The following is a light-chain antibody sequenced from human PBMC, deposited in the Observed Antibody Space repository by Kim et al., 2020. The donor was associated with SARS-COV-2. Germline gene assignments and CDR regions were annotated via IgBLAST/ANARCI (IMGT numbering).Light chain of an antibody. CDR1: QSISTL. Sequence: SASVEDRVTITCRASQSISTLLAWYQQKPGEAPRLLIYKASTLESGVPSRFSGSGSGTEFTLTIINLQPDDFATYYCQQYNSYSYTFGQGTKLEI. V-gene: IGKV1-5*03. CDR2: KAS. CDR3: QQYNSYSYT. J-gene: IGKJ2*01.